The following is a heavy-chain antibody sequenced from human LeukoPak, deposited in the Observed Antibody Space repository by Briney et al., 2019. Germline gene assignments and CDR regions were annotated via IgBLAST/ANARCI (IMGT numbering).Heavy chain of an antibody. D-gene: IGHD3-16*02. CDR2: INHSGST. Sequence: LRLSCAASGFTFSDYYMSWIRQPPGKGLEWIGEINHSGSTNYNPSLKSRVTISVDTSKNQFSLKLSSVTAADTAVYYCARGHYVWGSYRPRGYYFDYWGQGTLVTVSS. V-gene: IGHV4-34*01. CDR1: GFTFSDYY. CDR3: ARGHYVWGSYRPRGYYFDY. J-gene: IGHJ4*02.